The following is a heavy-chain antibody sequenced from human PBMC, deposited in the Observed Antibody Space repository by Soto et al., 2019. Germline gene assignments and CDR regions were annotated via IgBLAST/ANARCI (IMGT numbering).Heavy chain of an antibody. CDR3: ARVLLGYCSSTSCPSGDWFDP. D-gene: IGHD2-2*01. CDR2: IIPIFGTV. Sequence: QVQLVQSGAEVKKPGSSVKVSCKASGGTFSSYAISWVRQAPRQGLEWMGGIIPIFGTVNYAQKFQGRVTITADESTSTAYMELSSLRSEDTAVYYCARVLLGYCSSTSCPSGDWFDPWGQGTLVTVSS. CDR1: GGTFSSYA. J-gene: IGHJ5*02. V-gene: IGHV1-69*19.